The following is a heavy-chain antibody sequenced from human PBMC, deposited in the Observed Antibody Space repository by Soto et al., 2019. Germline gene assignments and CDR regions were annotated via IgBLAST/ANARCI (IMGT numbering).Heavy chain of an antibody. V-gene: IGHV3-30-3*01. D-gene: IGHD3-22*01. J-gene: IGHJ4*02. Sequence: GGSLRLSCAASGFTFSSYAMHWVRQAPGKGLEWVAVISYDGSNKYYADSVKGRFTISRDNSKNTLYLQMNSLRAEDTAVYYCAREPYYYDSSGYLVDYWGQGTLVTVSS. CDR1: GFTFSSYA. CDR2: ISYDGSNK. CDR3: AREPYYYDSSGYLVDY.